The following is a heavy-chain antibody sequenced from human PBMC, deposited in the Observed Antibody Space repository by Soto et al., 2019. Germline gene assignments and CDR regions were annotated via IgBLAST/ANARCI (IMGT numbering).Heavy chain of an antibody. CDR3: AKDHSSGWINDY. Sequence: EVQLLESGGGLVQPGGSLRLSCAASGFTFSSYAMSWVRQAPGKGLEWVSAVSGSGGSTYYADSVKGRFTISRDNSKNTLYLQMNSLRAEDTAVYYCAKDHSSGWINDYWGQGTLVTVSS. CDR1: GFTFSSYA. D-gene: IGHD6-19*01. J-gene: IGHJ4*02. CDR2: VSGSGGST. V-gene: IGHV3-23*01.